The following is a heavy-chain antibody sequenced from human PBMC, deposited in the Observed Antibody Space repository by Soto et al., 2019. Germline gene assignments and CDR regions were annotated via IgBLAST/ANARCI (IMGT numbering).Heavy chain of an antibody. CDR2: IYYSGST. CDR1: GGSISSYY. Sequence: SETLSLTCTVSGGSISSYYWSWIRQPPGKGLEWIAYIYYSGSTNYNPSLKSRVTISADTSKNQFSLKLSSVTAADTAVYYCARGDGSVTAGYYYYGMDVWGQGTTVTVSS. V-gene: IGHV4-59*01. D-gene: IGHD1-26*01. J-gene: IGHJ6*02. CDR3: ARGDGSVTAGYYYYGMDV.